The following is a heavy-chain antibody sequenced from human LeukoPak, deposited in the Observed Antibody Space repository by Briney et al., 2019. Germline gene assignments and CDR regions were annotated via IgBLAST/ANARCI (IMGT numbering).Heavy chain of an antibody. D-gene: IGHD3-22*01. CDR1: GFTFSNYW. Sequence: PGGSLRLSCAASGFTFSNYWMSWVRQAPGKGLDWVANIERDGSDQKYVDSVKGRFTISRDNAKNSLYLQMNSLRAEDTAVYFCARHLRGSSGYDTFDHWGQGTLVTVSS. CDR2: IERDGSDQ. J-gene: IGHJ4*02. V-gene: IGHV3-7*01. CDR3: ARHLRGSSGYDTFDH.